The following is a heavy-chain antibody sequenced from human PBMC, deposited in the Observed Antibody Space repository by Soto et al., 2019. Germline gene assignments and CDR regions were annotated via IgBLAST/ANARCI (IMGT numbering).Heavy chain of an antibody. CDR1: GYTFTSYG. CDR3: ARLYSSSWYVNWFDP. D-gene: IGHD6-13*01. CDR2: ISAYNGNT. J-gene: IGHJ5*02. Sequence: ASVKVSCKASGYTFTSYGISWVRQAPGQGLEWMGWISAYNGNTNYAQKLQGRVTMTTDTSTSTAYMEMRSLRSDDTAVYYCARLYSSSWYVNWFDPWGQGTLVTVS. V-gene: IGHV1-18*01.